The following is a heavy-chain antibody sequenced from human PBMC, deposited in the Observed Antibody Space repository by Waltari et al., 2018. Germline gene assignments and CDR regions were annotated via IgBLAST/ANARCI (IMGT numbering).Heavy chain of an antibody. D-gene: IGHD3-10*01. CDR1: GGSIRSGSYY. CDR2: IYTSGST. V-gene: IGHV4-61*02. Sequence: QVQLQESGPGLVKPSQTLSLTCPVSGGSIRSGSYYWSWIRQPAGKGLEWIGRIYTSGSTNYNPSLKSRVTISVDTSKNQFSLKLSSVTAADTAVYYCARVSRGRFGSGSSTSFDYWGQGTLVTVSS. J-gene: IGHJ4*02. CDR3: ARVSRGRFGSGSSTSFDY.